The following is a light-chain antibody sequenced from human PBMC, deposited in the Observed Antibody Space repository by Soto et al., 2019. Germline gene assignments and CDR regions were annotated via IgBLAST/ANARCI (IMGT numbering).Light chain of an antibody. CDR1: QSVSSSY. CDR3: QQYGRSPAT. J-gene: IGKJ1*01. Sequence: EIVLTQSPATLSLSPGERATLSCGASQSVSSSYLAWYQQKPGLAPRLLIYDASSRATGIPDRFSGSGSGTVFTLAISRLEPEDFAVYYWQQYGRSPATFGQGTKVEIK. V-gene: IGKV3D-20*01. CDR2: DAS.